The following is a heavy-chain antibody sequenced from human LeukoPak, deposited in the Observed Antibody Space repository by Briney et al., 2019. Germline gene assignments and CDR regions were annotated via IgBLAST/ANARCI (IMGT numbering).Heavy chain of an antibody. J-gene: IGHJ4*02. CDR1: GGSTSSSTYY. V-gene: IGHV4-39*07. D-gene: IGHD5-18*01. CDR3: ARDSSYGHGSFDY. Sequence: PSETLSLTCTVSGGSTSSSTYYWGWIRQPPGTGLEWIGSISYSGSTYYNPSLKSRVTISVDTSKNQFSLKLSSVTAADTAVYYCARDSSYGHGSFDYWGQGTLVTVSS. CDR2: ISYSGST.